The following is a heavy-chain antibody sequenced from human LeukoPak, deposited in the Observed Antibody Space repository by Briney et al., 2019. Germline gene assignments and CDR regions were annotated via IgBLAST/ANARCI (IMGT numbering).Heavy chain of an antibody. Sequence: AGSLRLSCAASGLTFSSYDMHRIRQGPGKGLEWVSGIDATGDTYYAGSVKGRFTMSRENARKSVYLQMGSLSAEDTAVYFCVLGAYWNDDKNAFHIWGPGTMVTVSS. D-gene: IGHD1-1*01. CDR3: VLGAYWNDDKNAFHI. CDR1: GLTFSSYD. V-gene: IGHV3-13*01. J-gene: IGHJ3*02. CDR2: IDATGDT.